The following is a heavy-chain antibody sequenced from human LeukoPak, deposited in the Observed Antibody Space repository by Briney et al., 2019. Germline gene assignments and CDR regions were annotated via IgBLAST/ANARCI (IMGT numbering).Heavy chain of an antibody. Sequence: ASVKVSCKASGYTFTGYYMHWVRQAPGQGLEWMGWNNPNSGGTNYAQKFQGRVTMTRDTSISTAYMELSRLRSDDTAVYYCARRLMTTVVRDHFDYWGQGTLVTVSS. J-gene: IGHJ4*02. CDR2: NNPNSGGT. D-gene: IGHD4-23*01. CDR3: ARRLMTTVVRDHFDY. V-gene: IGHV1-2*02. CDR1: GYTFTGYY.